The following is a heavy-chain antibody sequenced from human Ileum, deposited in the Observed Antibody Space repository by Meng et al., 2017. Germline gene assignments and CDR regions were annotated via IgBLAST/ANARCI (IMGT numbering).Heavy chain of an antibody. D-gene: IGHD2-2*01. Sequence: GRGLGTALVNPSLALTVSGGFASSGSFSCGWIRRPTGRRLEWIGNIFYSVNNNYNPSLKSRVNISVAISKNQFSMKLIFVPAADTAIYFCVRYSTSAASCFFNDWGQGTLVTVSS. J-gene: IGHJ4*02. V-gene: IGHV4-61*01. CDR1: GGFASSGSFS. CDR3: VRYSTSAASCFFND. CDR2: IFYSVNN.